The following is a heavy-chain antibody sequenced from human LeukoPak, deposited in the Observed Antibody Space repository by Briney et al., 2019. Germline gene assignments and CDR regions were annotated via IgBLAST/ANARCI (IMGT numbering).Heavy chain of an antibody. V-gene: IGHV1-8*01. CDR1: GYTFTSYD. Sequence: GASVKVSCKASGYTFTSYDINWVRQATGQGLEWMGWMNPNSGNTGYAQKFQGRVTMTRNTSISTAYMELSSLRSEDTAVYYCASSSVPYGGNSERSRMDVWGQGTTVTVSS. CDR2: MNPNSGNT. D-gene: IGHD4-23*01. J-gene: IGHJ6*02. CDR3: ASSSVPYGGNSERSRMDV.